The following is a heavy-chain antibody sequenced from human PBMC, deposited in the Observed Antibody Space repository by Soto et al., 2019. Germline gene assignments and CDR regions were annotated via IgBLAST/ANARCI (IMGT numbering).Heavy chain of an antibody. D-gene: IGHD1-26*01. V-gene: IGHV3-23*01. CDR3: TKATGVAYYVTDN. CDR1: GFTFSSCA. CDR2: FSGSADKT. Sequence: EVQLLESGGGLVQPGGSLRLSCAASGFTFSSCAMGWVRQTPGKGPEWVSAFSGSADKTFYADSVKGRFTISRDNSKNTVYLQMNSLRAEDTAIYYCTKATGVAYYVTDNWGQGTLVTVSS. J-gene: IGHJ4*02.